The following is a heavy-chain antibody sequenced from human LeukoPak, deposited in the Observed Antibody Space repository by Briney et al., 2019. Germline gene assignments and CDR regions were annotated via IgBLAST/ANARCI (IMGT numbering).Heavy chain of an antibody. V-gene: IGHV3-23*01. J-gene: IGHJ4*02. Sequence: PGGTLRLSCAASGFSFSTYGMSWVRQTPERGLEWVSRVSASGGRTYYADSVKGRFTISRDNSKNTMSLQMNNLRADDTAVYYCAKSHASGSFYDYWGQGILVTVSS. CDR1: GFSFSTYG. CDR2: VSASGGRT. CDR3: AKSHASGSFYDY. D-gene: IGHD3-10*01.